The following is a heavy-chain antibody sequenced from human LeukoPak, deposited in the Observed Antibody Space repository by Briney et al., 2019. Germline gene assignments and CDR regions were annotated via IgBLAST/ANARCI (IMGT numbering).Heavy chain of an antibody. Sequence: SVKVSCKASGGTFSSYAISWVRQAPGQGLEWMGGIIPIFGTANYAQKFQGRVTITADKSTSTAYMELSSLRSEDTAVYYCASVSLEVCIAAADPYGMDVWGKGTTVTVSS. V-gene: IGHV1-69*06. CDR1: GGTFSSYA. CDR3: ASVSLEVCIAAADPYGMDV. CDR2: IIPIFGTA. D-gene: IGHD6-13*01. J-gene: IGHJ6*04.